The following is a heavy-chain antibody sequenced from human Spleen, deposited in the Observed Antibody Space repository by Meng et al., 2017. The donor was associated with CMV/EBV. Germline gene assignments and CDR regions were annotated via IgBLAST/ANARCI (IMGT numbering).Heavy chain of an antibody. D-gene: IGHD1-26*01. CDR1: GFTFSNAW. CDR3: TTADPRYSGSYSDF. CDR2: IKSKTDGGTT. J-gene: IGHJ4*02. V-gene: IGHV3-15*01. Sequence: GESLKISCAASGFTFSNAWMSWVRQPPGKGLEWVGRIKSKTDGGTTDYAAPVKGRFTISRDDSKNTLYLQMNSLKTEDTAVYYCTTADPRYSGSYSDFWGQGTLVTVSS.